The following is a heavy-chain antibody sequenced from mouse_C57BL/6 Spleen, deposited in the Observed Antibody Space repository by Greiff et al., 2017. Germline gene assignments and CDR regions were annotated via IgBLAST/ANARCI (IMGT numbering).Heavy chain of an antibody. CDR3: ARLDYDHRDY. J-gene: IGHJ2*01. Sequence: VQLKQSGAELVRPGASVKLSCKASGYTFTDYYINWVKPRPGQGLEWIARIYPGSGNTYYNEKFKGKATLTAEKSSSTAYMQLSSLTSEDAAVYFCARLDYDHRDYWGQGTTLTVSS. D-gene: IGHD2-4*01. V-gene: IGHV1-76*01. CDR2: IYPGSGNT. CDR1: GYTFTDYY.